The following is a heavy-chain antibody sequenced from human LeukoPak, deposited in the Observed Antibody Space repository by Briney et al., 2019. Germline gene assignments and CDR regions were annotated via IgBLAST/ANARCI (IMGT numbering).Heavy chain of an antibody. CDR3: ARPTAAAGRGAFDI. V-gene: IGHV4-59*08. Sequence: SETLSLTCTVSGGSISSYYWSWIRQPPGKGLEWIGYIYYSGSTNYNPSLKSRVTLSVDTSKNQFSLKLSSVTAADTAVYYCARPTAAAGRGAFDIWGQGTMVTVSS. CDR1: GGSISSYY. J-gene: IGHJ3*02. D-gene: IGHD6-13*01. CDR2: IYYSGST.